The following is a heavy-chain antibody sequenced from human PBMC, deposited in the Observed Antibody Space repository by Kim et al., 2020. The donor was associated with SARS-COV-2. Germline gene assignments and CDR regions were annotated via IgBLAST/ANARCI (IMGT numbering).Heavy chain of an antibody. CDR1: GGSISSGGYY. J-gene: IGHJ6*01. V-gene: IGHV4-31*03. D-gene: IGHD6-13*01. CDR3: ARDRSRWTAGIYYYYG. Sequence: SETLSLTCTVSGGSISSGGYYWSWVRQHPGKGLEWIGYIYYSGNTFYNPSLKSRLTMSVDTSKNHFSLHLSSVTAADTAVYFCARDRSRWTAGIYYYYG. CDR2: IYYSGNT.